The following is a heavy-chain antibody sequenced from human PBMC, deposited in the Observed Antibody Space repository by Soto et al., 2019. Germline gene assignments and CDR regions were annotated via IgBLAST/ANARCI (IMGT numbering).Heavy chain of an antibody. CDR3: AKICSGGSCYSSYYYYYGMDV. J-gene: IGHJ6*02. V-gene: IGHV1-69*13. CDR2: IIPIFGTA. Sequence: SVKVSCKASGYTFTGYYRDWVRQAPGQGLEWMGGIIPIFGTANYAQKFQGRVTITADESTSTAYMELSSLRSEDTAVYYCAKICSGGSCYSSYYYYYGMDVWGQGTTVTVSS. CDR1: GYTFTGYY. D-gene: IGHD2-15*01.